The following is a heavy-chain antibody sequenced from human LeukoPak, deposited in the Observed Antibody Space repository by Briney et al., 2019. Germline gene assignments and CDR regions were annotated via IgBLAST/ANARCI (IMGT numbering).Heavy chain of an antibody. D-gene: IGHD1-26*01. V-gene: IGHV3-64D*06. Sequence: PGGSLRLSCSASGFTFSSYAMHWVRPAPGKGLEYVSAISSNGGSTYYADSVKGRFTISRDNSKNTLYLQMSSLRAEDTAVYYCVNLPGGLRYSGSYLADYWGQGTLVTVSS. CDR1: GFTFSSYA. CDR3: VNLPGGLRYSGSYLADY. CDR2: ISSNGGST. J-gene: IGHJ4*02.